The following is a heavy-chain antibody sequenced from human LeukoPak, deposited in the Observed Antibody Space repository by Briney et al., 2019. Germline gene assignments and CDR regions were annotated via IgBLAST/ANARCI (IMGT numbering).Heavy chain of an antibody. J-gene: IGHJ4*02. CDR2: VKYDGSTT. CDR1: GGTFSAYW. Sequence: GGSLRLSCAASGGTFSAYWMHWVRQAPGKGLVWVSRVKYDGSTTTYADSVKGRFTIARHHAKNILYLHMNSLRVEDTAVYYCARDLDWLLFDYWGQGTLVTVSS. D-gene: IGHD3-9*01. V-gene: IGHV3-74*01. CDR3: ARDLDWLLFDY.